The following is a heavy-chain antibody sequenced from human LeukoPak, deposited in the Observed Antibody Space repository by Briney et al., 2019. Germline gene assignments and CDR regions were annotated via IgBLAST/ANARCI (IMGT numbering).Heavy chain of an antibody. D-gene: IGHD1-26*01. J-gene: IGHJ4*02. CDR2: IYSDGST. CDR1: GFTVSSNY. Sequence: GGSLRLSCAASGFTVSSNYMSWVRQAPGKGLEWVSIIYSDGSTYYADSVKGRFTISRDNSKNTLYLQMNSLRADDTAVYYCARDKDVGATLLDYWGQGTLVTVSS. CDR3: ARDKDVGATLLDY. V-gene: IGHV3-66*01.